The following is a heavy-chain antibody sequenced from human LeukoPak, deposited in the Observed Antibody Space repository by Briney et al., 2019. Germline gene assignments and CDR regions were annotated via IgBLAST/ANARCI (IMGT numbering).Heavy chain of an antibody. CDR1: GFTFSGYA. J-gene: IGHJ1*01. Sequence: GSLRLSCAASGFTFSGYAMSWVRQAPGKGLEWVSAISGGGDNTYYADSVRGRFTISRDNSKNTLFLQMNSLRAEDTAVYCAKPLDGASVQRYFQHWGQGTLVTVSS. CDR3: AKPLDGASVQRYFQH. V-gene: IGHV3-23*01. CDR2: ISGGGDNT. D-gene: IGHD1-1*01.